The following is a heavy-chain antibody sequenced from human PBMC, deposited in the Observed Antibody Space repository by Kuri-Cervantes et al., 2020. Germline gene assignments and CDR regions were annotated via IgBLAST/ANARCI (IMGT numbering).Heavy chain of an antibody. Sequence: GGSLRLSCAASGFTFNSYAMTWVRQGPGKGLEWVSGITSSGGNSYYADSVKGRFTISRDNAKNSLYLQMNSLRAEDTAVYYCASFYYDSSGYYRSHTYYYGMDVWGQGTTVTVSS. D-gene: IGHD3-22*01. CDR3: ASFYYDSSGYYRSHTYYYGMDV. CDR1: GFTFNSYA. CDR2: ITSSGGNS. V-gene: IGHV3-23*01. J-gene: IGHJ6*02.